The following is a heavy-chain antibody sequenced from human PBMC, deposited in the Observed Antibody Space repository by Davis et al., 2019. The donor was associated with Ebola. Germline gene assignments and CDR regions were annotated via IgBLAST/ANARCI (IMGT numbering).Heavy chain of an antibody. V-gene: IGHV1-18*01. CDR3: ASDLEGGYYDSRVDY. J-gene: IGHJ4*02. Sequence: AASVKVSCKASGYTFTSYGISWVRQAPGQGLEWMGWISAYNVNTNYAQKLQGRVTMTTATSTSTAYMDLRSLRSDDTAVYYCASDLEGGYYDSRVDYWGQGTLVTVSS. D-gene: IGHD3-22*01. CDR1: GYTFTSYG. CDR2: ISAYNVNT.